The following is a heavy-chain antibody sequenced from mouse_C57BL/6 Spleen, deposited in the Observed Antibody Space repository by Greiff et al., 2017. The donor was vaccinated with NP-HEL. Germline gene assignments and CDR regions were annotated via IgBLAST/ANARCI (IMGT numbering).Heavy chain of an antibody. CDR2: ISSGGSYT. CDR3: ARQRDNYYAMDY. Sequence: EVQLVESGGDLVKPGGSLKLSCAASGFTFSSYGMSWVRQTPDKRLEWVATISSGGSYTYYPDSVKGRFTISRDNAKNTLYLQMSSLKSEDTAMYYCARQRDNYYAMDYWGQGTSVTVSS. D-gene: IGHD3-3*01. J-gene: IGHJ4*01. CDR1: GFTFSSYG. V-gene: IGHV5-6*01.